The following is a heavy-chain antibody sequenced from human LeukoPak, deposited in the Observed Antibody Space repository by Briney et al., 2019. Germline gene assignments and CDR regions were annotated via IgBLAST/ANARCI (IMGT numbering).Heavy chain of an antibody. V-gene: IGHV4-59*12. CDR1: GFTFSSYA. J-gene: IGHJ6*02. D-gene: IGHD3-3*01. CDR3: ARGRTIFGVVTYYYYGMDV. CDR2: IYYSGST. Sequence: PGGSLRLSCAASGFTFSSYAMSWVRQAPGKGLEWIGYIYYSGSTYYNPSLKSRVTISVDTSKNQFSLKLSSVTAADTAVYYCARGRTIFGVVTYYYYGMDVWGQGTTVTVSS.